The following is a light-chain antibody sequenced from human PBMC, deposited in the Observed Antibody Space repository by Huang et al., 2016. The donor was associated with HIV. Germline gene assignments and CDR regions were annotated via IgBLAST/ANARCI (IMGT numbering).Light chain of an antibody. CDR3: QQYGSSPPIT. Sequence: EIVLTQSPGTLSLFPGEGATLSCRASQNVSSSYLAWYQQRPGQAPRYLIFDASSRATGIPDRFSGSGSGTDFTLTISRLEPEDFAVYYCQQYGSSPPITFGQGTRVEIK. J-gene: IGKJ5*01. V-gene: IGKV3-20*01. CDR1: QNVSSSY. CDR2: DAS.